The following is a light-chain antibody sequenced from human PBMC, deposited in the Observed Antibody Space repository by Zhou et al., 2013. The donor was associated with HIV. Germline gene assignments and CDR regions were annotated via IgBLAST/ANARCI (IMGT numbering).Light chain of an antibody. CDR1: QSVSSSY. J-gene: IGKJ1*01. Sequence: EIVLTQSPGTLSLSPGERATLSCRASQSVSSSYLAWYQKKPGQAPRLLIYDASSRATGIPDRFSGSGSGTDFTLTIRRLEPEDFAVYFCQQYASSRPTFGQGTKVEIK. CDR3: QQYASSRPT. CDR2: DAS. V-gene: IGKV3-20*01.